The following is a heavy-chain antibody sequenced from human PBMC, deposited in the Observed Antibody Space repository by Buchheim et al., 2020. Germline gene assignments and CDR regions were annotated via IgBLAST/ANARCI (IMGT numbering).Heavy chain of an antibody. CDR2: ISGSGEST. CDR3: ARVLGASDY. V-gene: IGHV3-23*01. Sequence: EVQLLESGGGLVQPGGSLRLSCAASGFTFSSYVMSWVRQVPGEGLEWVSAISGSGESTYYADSVKGRFTISRDHPKNTLYLQMNSLRVEDTAVYYCARVLGASDYWGQGTL. D-gene: IGHD1-26*01. J-gene: IGHJ4*02. CDR1: GFTFSSYV.